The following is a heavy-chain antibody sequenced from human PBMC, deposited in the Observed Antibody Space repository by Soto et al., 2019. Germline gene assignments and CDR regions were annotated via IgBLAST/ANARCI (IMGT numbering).Heavy chain of an antibody. J-gene: IGHJ6*02. V-gene: IGHV4-59*01. CDR3: ARGSPAYYGMDV. CDR2: IYYSGST. D-gene: IGHD3-10*01. CDR1: GGSISSYY. Sequence: SETLSLTCTVSGGSISSYYWSWIRQPPGKGLEWIGYIYYSGSTNYNPSLKSRVTISVDTSKNQFSLKLSSVTAADTAVYYCARGSPAYYGMDVWGQGXTVTVSS.